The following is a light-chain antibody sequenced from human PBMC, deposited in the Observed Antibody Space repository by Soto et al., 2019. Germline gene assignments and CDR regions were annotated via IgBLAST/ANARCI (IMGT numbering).Light chain of an antibody. Sequence: EIVLTQSPGTLSLSPGERATLSCRASQSVSNNYLAWYQQKPGQAPRLLIYGASTRATGIPARFSGRGSGTEFTLTISSLQSEDFAVYYCQQYNNWPDLFGQGTRLEIK. CDR2: GAS. J-gene: IGKJ5*01. V-gene: IGKV3-15*01. CDR3: QQYNNWPDL. CDR1: QSVSNN.